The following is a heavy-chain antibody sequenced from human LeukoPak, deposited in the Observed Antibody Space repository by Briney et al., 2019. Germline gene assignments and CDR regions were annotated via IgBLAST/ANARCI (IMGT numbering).Heavy chain of an antibody. CDR2: IWYDGSNK. V-gene: IGHV3-33*01. D-gene: IGHD1-26*01. J-gene: IGHJ4*02. CDR1: GFTFSSYG. Sequence: HPGGSLRLSCAASGFTFSSYGMHWVRQAPGKGLEWVAVIWYDGSNKYYADSVKGRFTISRDNSKNTLYLQMNSLRAEDTAVYYCASGGSWTHFDYWGQGTLVTVSS. CDR3: ASGGSWTHFDY.